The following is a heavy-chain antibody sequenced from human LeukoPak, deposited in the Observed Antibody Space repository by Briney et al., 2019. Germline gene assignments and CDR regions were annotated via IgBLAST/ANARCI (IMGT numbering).Heavy chain of an antibody. CDR2: IYTSGST. V-gene: IGHV4-4*07. D-gene: IGHD3-3*01. Sequence: SETLSLTCTVSGGSIGSYYWSWIRQPAGKGLEWIGRIYTSGSTNYNPSLKSRVTMSVDTSKNQFSLKLSSVTAADTAVYYCARERFLEWLFSLDVWGKGTTVTVSS. CDR3: ARERFLEWLFSLDV. J-gene: IGHJ6*04. CDR1: GGSIGSYY.